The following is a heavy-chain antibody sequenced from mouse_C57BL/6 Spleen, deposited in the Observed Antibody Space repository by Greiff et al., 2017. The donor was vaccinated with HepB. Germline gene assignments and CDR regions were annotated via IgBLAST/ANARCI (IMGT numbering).Heavy chain of an antibody. Sequence: QVQLQQSGAELVRPGASVTLSCKASGYTFTDYEMHWVKQTPVHGLEWIGAIDPETGGTAYNQKFKGKAILTADKSSSTAYMELRSLTSEDSAVYYCTRKTYYYCSISYAMDYWGQGTSVTVSS. CDR3: TRKTYYYCSISYAMDY. CDR1: GYTFTDYE. D-gene: IGHD1-1*01. V-gene: IGHV1-15*01. J-gene: IGHJ4*01. CDR2: IDPETGGT.